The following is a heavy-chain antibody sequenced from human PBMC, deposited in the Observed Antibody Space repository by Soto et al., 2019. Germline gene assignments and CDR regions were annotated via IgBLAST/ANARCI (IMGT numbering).Heavy chain of an antibody. CDR1: GGSISSYY. Sequence: QVQLQESGPGLVKPSETLSLTCTVSGGSISSYYWSWIRQPPGKGLEWIGYIYYSGSTNYNPSLKSRVTISVDTSKNQFSLKLSSVTAADTAVYYCARLGYCSGGSCYSWYFDLWGRGTLVTVSS. J-gene: IGHJ2*01. V-gene: IGHV4-59*01. CDR2: IYYSGST. CDR3: ARLGYCSGGSCYSWYFDL. D-gene: IGHD2-15*01.